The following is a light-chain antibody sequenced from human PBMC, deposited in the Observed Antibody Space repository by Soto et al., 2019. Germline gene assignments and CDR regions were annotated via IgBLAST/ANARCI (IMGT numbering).Light chain of an antibody. CDR1: SSNIGSNT. CDR3: AAWDDGLNGSWV. CDR2: SNN. J-gene: IGLJ3*02. Sequence: QSVLTQPPSASGTPGQRVAISCSGSSSNIGSNTVNWYQQLPGTAPKLLIYSNNQRPSGVPDRFSASKSGTSASLAISGLQSEDEADYYGAAWDDGLNGSWVFGGGTKLTVL. V-gene: IGLV1-44*01.